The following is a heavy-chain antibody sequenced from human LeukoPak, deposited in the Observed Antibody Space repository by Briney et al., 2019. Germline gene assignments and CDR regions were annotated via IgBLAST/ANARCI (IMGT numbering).Heavy chain of an antibody. D-gene: IGHD1-26*01. CDR2: INSDGSST. Sequence: GGSLRLSCAASGFTFSSYWMHWVRQAPGEGLVWVSRINSDGSSTSYADSVKGRFTISRDNAKNTLYLQMNSLRAEDTAVYYCAKPLGATALDYWGQGTLVTVSS. J-gene: IGHJ4*02. CDR1: GFTFSSYW. V-gene: IGHV3-74*01. CDR3: AKPLGATALDY.